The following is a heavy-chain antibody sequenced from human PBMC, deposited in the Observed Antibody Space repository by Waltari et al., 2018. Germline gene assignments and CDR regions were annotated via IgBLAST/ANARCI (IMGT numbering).Heavy chain of an antibody. J-gene: IGHJ4*02. CDR1: GFPFSNYA. D-gene: IGHD5-18*01. CDR2: ISGSDDS. Sequence: EVQLVESGGGLVQPGGSLRRSGADSGFPFSNYARNGGRQAPGKGREWGSAISGSDDSYYADSVRGRFTISRDNSKNTLFLQMNSLRVEDTAVYYCASRYGWPSNDYWGQGTLVTVSS. CDR3: ASRYGWPSNDY. V-gene: IGHV3-23*04.